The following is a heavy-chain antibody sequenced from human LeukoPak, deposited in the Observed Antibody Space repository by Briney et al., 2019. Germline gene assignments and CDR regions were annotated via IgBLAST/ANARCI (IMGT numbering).Heavy chain of an antibody. CDR3: ARERRYFDWSTHNDY. D-gene: IGHD3-9*01. V-gene: IGHV4-4*02. CDR2: IYHSGST. Sequence: SETLSLTCAVSGGSISSSNWWSWVRQPPGKGLEWIGEIYHSGSTNYNPSLKSRVTISVDTSKNHFSLKLSSVTAADTAVYYCARERRYFDWSTHNDYWGQGTLVTVSS. CDR1: GGSISSSNW. J-gene: IGHJ4*02.